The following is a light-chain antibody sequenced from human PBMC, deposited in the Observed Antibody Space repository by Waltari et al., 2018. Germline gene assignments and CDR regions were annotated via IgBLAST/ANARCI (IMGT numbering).Light chain of an antibody. Sequence: EIVLTQSPATLSLSPGERAPLSCRASQSVSSYLAWYQQKPGQAPRLLIYDASNRATGIPARFSGSGSGTDFTLTISSLEPEDFAVYYCQQRSNWRDTFGQGTKLEIK. CDR2: DAS. CDR3: QQRSNWRDT. J-gene: IGKJ2*01. CDR1: QSVSSY. V-gene: IGKV3-11*01.